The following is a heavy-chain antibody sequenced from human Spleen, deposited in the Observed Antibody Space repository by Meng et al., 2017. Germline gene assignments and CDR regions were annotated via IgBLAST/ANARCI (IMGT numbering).Heavy chain of an antibody. Sequence: GGSLRLSCAASGFTFSDYGMDWVRQAPGEGLKWVSSISSSSNYIYYADSVKGRFTISRDNAKNSLYLQMNSLRAEDTGIYYCARESYSYNWNDFIDYWGQGTGVTVSS. D-gene: IGHD1-1*01. CDR2: ISSSSNYI. CDR1: GFTFSDYG. V-gene: IGHV3-21*04. CDR3: ARESYSYNWNDFIDY. J-gene: IGHJ4*02.